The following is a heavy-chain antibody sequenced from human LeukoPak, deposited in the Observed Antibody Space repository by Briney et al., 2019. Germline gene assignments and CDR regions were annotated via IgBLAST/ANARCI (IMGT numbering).Heavy chain of an antibody. J-gene: IGHJ4*02. V-gene: IGHV3-48*04. CDR2: ITNSGNSK. CDR1: EFTFSSYS. D-gene: IGHD4-11*01. CDR3: ARALGAYTSF. Sequence: PGGSLRLSCAASEFTFSSYSMNWVRQAPGKGLEWVSYITNSGNSKSYADSVKGRFTISRDNAKNSLYLQANSLRAEDTAVYYCARALGAYTSFWGQGTLVTVSS.